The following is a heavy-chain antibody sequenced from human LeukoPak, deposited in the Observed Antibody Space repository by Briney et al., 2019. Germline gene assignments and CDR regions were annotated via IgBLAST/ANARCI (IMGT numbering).Heavy chain of an antibody. CDR1: GFDFSSFWM. Sequence: GSLRLSCAASGFDFSSFWMTWVRQAPGKGLEWIGTIFRIGSTYYNPSLKSRVTISVDTSKNQFSLKLSSVTAADTALYYCARVIDVAAAGYFDSWGQGTQVTVSS. V-gene: IGHV4-38-2*01. J-gene: IGHJ4*02. D-gene: IGHD6-13*01. CDR3: ARVIDVAAAGYFDS. CDR2: IFRIGST.